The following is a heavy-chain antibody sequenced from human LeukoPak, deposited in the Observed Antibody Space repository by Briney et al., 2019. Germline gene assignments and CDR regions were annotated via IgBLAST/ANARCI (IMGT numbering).Heavy chain of an antibody. CDR2: INQDESKK. CDR3: ARDHAYRADY. J-gene: IGHJ4*02. D-gene: IGHD2-2*01. CDR1: GFTFSNDW. V-gene: IGHV3-7*01. Sequence: GGSLRLSCAASGFTFSNDWMCWVRQAPGKGLEWVANINQDESKKYYADSVKGRFTISRDNAKNSLYLQMSSLTAEDTAIYYCARDHAYRADYWGQGTVVTVSS.